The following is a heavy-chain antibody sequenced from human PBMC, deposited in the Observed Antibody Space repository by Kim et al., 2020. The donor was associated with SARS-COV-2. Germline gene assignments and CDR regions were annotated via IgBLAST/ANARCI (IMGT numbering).Heavy chain of an antibody. J-gene: IGHJ4*02. CDR2: IYYSGST. CDR3: AGASSSTSFDY. V-gene: IGHV4-59*01. CDR1: GGSISSYY. D-gene: IGHD2-2*01. Sequence: SETLSLTCTVSGGSISSYYWSWIRQPPGKGLEWIGYIYYSGSTNYNPSLESRVTISVDTSKNQFSLKLSSVTAADTAVYYCAGASSSTSFDYWGQGTLVTVSS.